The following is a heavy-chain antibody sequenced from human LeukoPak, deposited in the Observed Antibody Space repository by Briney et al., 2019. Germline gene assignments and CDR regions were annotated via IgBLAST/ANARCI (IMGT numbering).Heavy chain of an antibody. CDR1: GGSISSYY. CDR3: ARDLGDSSGYYYRWFDP. Sequence: SETLSHTCTVSGGSISSYYWSWIRQPAGKGLEWIGRIYTSGSTSYNPSLKSRVTMSVDTSKNQFSLKLSSVTAADTTVYYCARDLGDSSGYYYRWFDPWGQGTLVTVSS. D-gene: IGHD3-22*01. V-gene: IGHV4-4*07. J-gene: IGHJ5*02. CDR2: IYTSGST.